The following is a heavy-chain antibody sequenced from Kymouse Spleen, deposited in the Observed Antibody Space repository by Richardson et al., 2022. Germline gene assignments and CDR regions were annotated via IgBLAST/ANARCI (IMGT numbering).Heavy chain of an antibody. V-gene: IGHV4-34*01. D-gene: IGHD3-10*01. CDR3: ARGVRGVIRLDY. J-gene: IGHJ4*02. CDR2: INHSGST. CDR1: GGSFSGYY. Sequence: QVQLQQWGAGLLKPSETLSLTCAVYGGSFSGYYWSWIRQPPGKGLEWIGEINHSGSTNYNPSLKSRVTISVDTSKNQFSLKLSSVTAADTAVYYCARGVRGVIRLDYWGQGTLVTVSS.